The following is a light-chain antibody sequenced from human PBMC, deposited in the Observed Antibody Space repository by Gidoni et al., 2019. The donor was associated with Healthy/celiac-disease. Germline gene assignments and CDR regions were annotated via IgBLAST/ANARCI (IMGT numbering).Light chain of an antibody. J-gene: IGLJ2*01. CDR3: SSYTSSSTDVV. V-gene: IGLV2-14*01. CDR1: SSDVGVYNY. Sequence: QSALTQPASVSGSPGPSITISCNGTSSDVGVYNYVSWYQQHPGTAPKLMIYDVSNRPSGVSNRFSGSKSGNTASLTISGLQAEDEADYYCSSYTSSSTDVVFGGGTKLTVL. CDR2: DVS.